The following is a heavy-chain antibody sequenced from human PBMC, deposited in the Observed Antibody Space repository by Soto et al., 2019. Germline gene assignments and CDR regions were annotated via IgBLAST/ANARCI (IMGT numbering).Heavy chain of an antibody. CDR2: MDPNSGNT. J-gene: IGHJ4*02. Sequence: ASVKVSCKASGYTFTSYDINWVRQATGQGLEWMGWMDPNSGNTGYAQKFKGRVTMTRNTSISTAYMELSSLRSEDTAVYYCARGYGNYDFWSGYYADYWGQGTLVTVSS. V-gene: IGHV1-8*01. CDR1: GYTFTSYD. D-gene: IGHD3-3*01. CDR3: ARGYGNYDFWSGYYADY.